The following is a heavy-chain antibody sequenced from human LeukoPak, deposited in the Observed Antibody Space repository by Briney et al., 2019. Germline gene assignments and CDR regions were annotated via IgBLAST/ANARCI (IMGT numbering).Heavy chain of an antibody. J-gene: IGHJ5*02. CDR2: IYPGDSDT. V-gene: IGHV5-51*01. CDR3: ARMVVVAATRPGWFDP. Sequence: GESLKISCKGSGYSFTSYWIGWVRQMPGKGLEWMGIIYPGDSDTSYSPSFQGQVTISADKSISTAYLQWSSLKASDTAMYYCARMVVVAATRPGWFDPWGQGTLVTVSS. D-gene: IGHD2-15*01. CDR1: GYSFTSYW.